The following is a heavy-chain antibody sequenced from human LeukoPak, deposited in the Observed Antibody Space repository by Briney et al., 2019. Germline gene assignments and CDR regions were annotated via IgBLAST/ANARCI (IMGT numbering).Heavy chain of an antibody. J-gene: IGHJ4*02. CDR1: GDSIGSYY. D-gene: IGHD5-18*01. CDR2: VYYTGST. Sequence: SEALSLTCTVSGDSIGSYYWSWIRQPPGRGLEWIGYVYYTGSTNYNPSLKSRVTISVDTSKSQFSLKLRSVTAADTAVYYCARERNSYGYFDYWGRGTLVTVSS. CDR3: ARERNSYGYFDY. V-gene: IGHV4-59*01.